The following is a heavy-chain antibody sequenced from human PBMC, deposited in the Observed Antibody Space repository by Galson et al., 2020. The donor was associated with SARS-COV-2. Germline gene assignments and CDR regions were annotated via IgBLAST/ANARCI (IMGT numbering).Heavy chain of an antibody. J-gene: IGHJ3*02. V-gene: IGHV3-21*01. D-gene: IGHD1-26*01. CDR3: ARERARSIVGATNDAFDI. CDR2: ISSSSSYI. Sequence: GGSLRLSCAASGFTFSSYSMNWVRQAPGKGLEWVSSISSSSSYIYYADSVKGRFTISRDNAKNSLYLQMNSLRAEDTAVYYCARERARSIVGATNDAFDIWGQGTMVTVSS. CDR1: GFTFSSYS.